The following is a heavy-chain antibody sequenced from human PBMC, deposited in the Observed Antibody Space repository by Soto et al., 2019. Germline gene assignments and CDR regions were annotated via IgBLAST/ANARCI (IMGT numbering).Heavy chain of an antibody. CDR2: IYYSGST. J-gene: IGHJ3*02. V-gene: IGHV4-39*01. D-gene: IGHD2-15*01. CDR3: ARPSYCSGGSCYWKSAFDI. Sequence: SETLSLTCTVSGGSISSSSYYWGWIRQPPGKGLEWIGSIYYSGSTYYNPSLKSRVTISVDTSKNQFSLKLSSVTAAETAVYYCARPSYCSGGSCYWKSAFDIWGQGTMVTVSS. CDR1: GGSISSSSYY.